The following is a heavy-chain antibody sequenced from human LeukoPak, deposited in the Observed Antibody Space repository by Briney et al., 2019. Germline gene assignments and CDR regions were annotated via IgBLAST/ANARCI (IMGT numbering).Heavy chain of an antibody. Sequence: SVKVSCKASGGTFSSYAISWVRQAPGQGLEWMGGIIPIFGTANYAQKFQGRVTITAEESTSTAYMELSSLRSEDTAVYYCARGFSNYEAGYYYYMDVWGKGTTVTVSS. CDR3: ARGFSNYEAGYYYYMDV. CDR1: GGTFSSYA. D-gene: IGHD4-11*01. CDR2: IIPIFGTA. V-gene: IGHV1-69*13. J-gene: IGHJ6*03.